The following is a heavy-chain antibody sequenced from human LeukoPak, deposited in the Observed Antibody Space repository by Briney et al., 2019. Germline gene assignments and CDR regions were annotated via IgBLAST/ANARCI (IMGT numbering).Heavy chain of an antibody. CDR1: GGSISSNNYY. J-gene: IGHJ6*03. CDR2: IYYSGST. CDR3: TRVDSYCYMDV. Sequence: PSETLSLTCTVSGGSISSNNYYCGWIRQPPGKGLEWIGSIYYSGSTYYMPSLKSRVTISVDTSKNQFSLRLRSVTAADTAVYYCTRVDSYCYMDVWGKGTTVTVSS. V-gene: IGHV4-39*07.